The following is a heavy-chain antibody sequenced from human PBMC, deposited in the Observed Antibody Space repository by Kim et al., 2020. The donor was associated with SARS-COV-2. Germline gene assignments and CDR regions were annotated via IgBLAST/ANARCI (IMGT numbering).Heavy chain of an antibody. J-gene: IGHJ3*02. D-gene: IGHD2-15*01. CDR1: GFTFSSYS. V-gene: IGHV3-21*01. CDR2: ISSSSSYI. Sequence: GGSLRLSCAASGFTFSSYSMNWVRQAPGKGLEWVSFISSSSSYIYYADSVKGRFTISRDNAKNSLYLQMNSLRAEDTAVYYCARDERAYCSGGPSDAFDIWGQGTMVTVSS. CDR3: ARDERAYCSGGPSDAFDI.